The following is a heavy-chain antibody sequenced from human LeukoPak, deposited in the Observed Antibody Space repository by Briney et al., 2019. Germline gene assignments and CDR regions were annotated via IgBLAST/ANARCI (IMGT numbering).Heavy chain of an antibody. CDR2: INHSGST. V-gene: IGHV4-34*01. J-gene: IGHJ6*03. CDR1: GGSFSGYY. Sequence: SETLSLTCAVYGGSFSGYYWSWIRQPPGKGLEWIGEINHSGSTNYNPSLKSRVTISVDTSKNQFSLKLSSVIAADTAVYYCARDVGIAEKADLYYYYYMDVWGKGTTVTVSS. D-gene: IGHD6-13*01. CDR3: ARDVGIAEKADLYYYYYMDV.